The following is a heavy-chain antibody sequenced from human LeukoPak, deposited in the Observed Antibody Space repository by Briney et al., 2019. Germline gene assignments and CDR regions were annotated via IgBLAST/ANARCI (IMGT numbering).Heavy chain of an antibody. CDR3: ARVGDGYKNDAFDI. CDR2: ISSSSTYI. J-gene: IGHJ3*02. D-gene: IGHD5-24*01. CDR1: GFTFSRYS. Sequence: GSLRLSCAASGFTFSRYSVNWVRQAPGKGLEWVSSISSSSTYIYYADSVKGRFTVSRDNAKNSLYLQMNSLRAEDTAVYYCARVGDGYKNDAFDIWGQGTMVTVSS. V-gene: IGHV3-21*01.